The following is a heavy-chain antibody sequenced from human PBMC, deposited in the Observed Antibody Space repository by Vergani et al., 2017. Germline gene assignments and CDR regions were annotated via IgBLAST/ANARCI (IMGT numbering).Heavy chain of an antibody. V-gene: IGHV1-69*01. Sequence: QVQLVQSGAEVKKPGSSVKVSCKASGGTFSSYAISWVRQAPGQGLEWMGGIIPIFGTANYAQKFQGRVTITADESTSTAYMELSSLRSEDTAVYYCARGYCSGGSCYRGYYYYYGMDGWGQGTTVTVSS. CDR1: GGTFSSYA. CDR3: ARGYCSGGSCYRGYYYYYGMDG. D-gene: IGHD2-15*01. CDR2: IIPIFGTA. J-gene: IGHJ6*02.